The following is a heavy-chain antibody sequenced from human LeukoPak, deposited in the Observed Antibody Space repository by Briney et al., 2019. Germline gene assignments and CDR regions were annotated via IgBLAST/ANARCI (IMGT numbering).Heavy chain of an antibody. CDR3: ARVSAWDIAAAGVDY. J-gene: IGHJ4*02. D-gene: IGHD6-13*01. Sequence: SETLSLTCSVSGASISPLYWSWFRQSPGRGPEWIGYIHYSGATNYNTSLESRVSISLDMSKNQFSLKLSSVTAADTAVYYCARVSAWDIAAAGVDYWGQGTLVTVSS. CDR2: IHYSGAT. V-gene: IGHV4-59*01. CDR1: GASISPLY.